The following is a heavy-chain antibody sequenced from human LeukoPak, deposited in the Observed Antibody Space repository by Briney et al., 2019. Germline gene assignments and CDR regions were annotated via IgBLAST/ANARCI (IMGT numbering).Heavy chain of an antibody. CDR3: ARDRGGSGWPIFDS. Sequence: PGGSLRLSCAASGFTFSNYNMNWVRQAPGKGLEWISYIARSSSPIYDADSVKGRFTISRDNAKNSLYPQMNSLRAEDTAVYYCARDRGGSGWPIFDSWGQGTLVTVSS. J-gene: IGHJ4*02. CDR1: GFTFSNYN. CDR2: IARSSSPI. D-gene: IGHD6-19*01. V-gene: IGHV3-48*01.